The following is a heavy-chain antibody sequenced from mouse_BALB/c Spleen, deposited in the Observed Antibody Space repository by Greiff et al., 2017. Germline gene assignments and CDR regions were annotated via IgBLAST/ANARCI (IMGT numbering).Heavy chain of an antibody. CDR3: ARNYYGSSPYWYFDV. D-gene: IGHD1-1*01. CDR1: GYTFTSYY. J-gene: IGHJ1*01. V-gene: IGHV1S56*01. CDR2: IYPGDGST. Sequence: QVHVKQSGPELVKPGASVKMSCKASGYTFTSYYIHWVKQRPGQGLEWIGWIYPGDGSTKYNEKFKGKTTLTADKSSSTAYMLLSSLTSEDSAIYFCARNYYGSSPYWYFDVWGAGTTVTVSS.